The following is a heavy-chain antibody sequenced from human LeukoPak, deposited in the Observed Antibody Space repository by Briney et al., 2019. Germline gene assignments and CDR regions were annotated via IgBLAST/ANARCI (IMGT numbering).Heavy chain of an antibody. V-gene: IGHV1-2*02. Sequence: GASVKVSCKTSGYTFTGYYIHWVRQAPGQGLEWMVWINPNSGITNYAQKFQGRVTMTRDTSISTAYMELSWLTSDDTAVYYCARGISVSGAGRFDYWGQGTPVTVSS. CDR3: ARGISVSGAGRFDY. J-gene: IGHJ4*02. D-gene: IGHD3-10*01. CDR1: GYTFTGYY. CDR2: INPNSGIT.